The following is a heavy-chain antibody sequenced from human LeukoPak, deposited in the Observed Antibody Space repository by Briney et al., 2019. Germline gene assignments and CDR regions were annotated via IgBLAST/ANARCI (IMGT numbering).Heavy chain of an antibody. CDR2: ISHDGSNK. D-gene: IGHD3-10*01. J-gene: IGHJ4*02. V-gene: IGHV3-30*04. CDR3: ARDRCTMVRVLISEGYCPY. Sequence: GGSLRLSCAASGFTFSSYAMHWVRQAPGKGLEWVAVISHDGSNKYYADSVKGRFTISRDNSKNTLYLQMNSLRAEDTAVYYCARDRCTMVRVLISEGYCPYWGQGTLVTVSS. CDR1: GFTFSSYA.